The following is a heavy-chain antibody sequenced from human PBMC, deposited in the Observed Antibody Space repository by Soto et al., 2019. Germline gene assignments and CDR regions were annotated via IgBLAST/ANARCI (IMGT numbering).Heavy chain of an antibody. CDR2: IYHTGKA. Sequence: SETLSLTCAVSGDSISGNNWWSWVRQSPGKGLEWIGEIYHTGKATYNPSLKTRVTMSVDKSKIQFSLEVRSVTVADTAVYFCAKDVSSRRWFDPWGQGILVTVSS. J-gene: IGHJ5*02. V-gene: IGHV4-4*02. D-gene: IGHD3-16*01. CDR3: AKDVSSRRWFDP. CDR1: GDSISGNNW.